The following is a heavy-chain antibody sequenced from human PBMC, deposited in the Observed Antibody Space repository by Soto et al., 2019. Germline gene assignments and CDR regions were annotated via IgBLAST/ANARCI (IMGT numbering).Heavy chain of an antibody. Sequence: GGSLRLSCVASEIAFSNYAMNWVRQAPGKGLEWVSTIRGRDGSAYYADSVKGRFTISRDNSKNTLFLQMNSLRAEDTAVYFCSKSPDFYSGSYLYNWFDPWGQGTPVTVSS. V-gene: IGHV3-23*01. CDR3: SKSPDFYSGSYLYNWFDP. CDR1: EIAFSNYA. D-gene: IGHD3-22*01. CDR2: IRGRDGSA. J-gene: IGHJ5*02.